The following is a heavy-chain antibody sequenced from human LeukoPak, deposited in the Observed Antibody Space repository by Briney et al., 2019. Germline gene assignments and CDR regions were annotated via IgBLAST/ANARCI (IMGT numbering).Heavy chain of an antibody. D-gene: IGHD3-22*01. Sequence: GGSLRLSCAASGFTFSSYEMNWVRQAPGKGLEWVSYISSSGSVIYYADSVKGRFTISRDNAKNSLYLQMNSLRAEDTAVYYCARDLGVYIVVTHHDAFDIWGQGTMVTVSP. CDR1: GFTFSSYE. J-gene: IGHJ3*02. CDR2: ISSSGSVI. V-gene: IGHV3-48*03. CDR3: ARDLGVYIVVTHHDAFDI.